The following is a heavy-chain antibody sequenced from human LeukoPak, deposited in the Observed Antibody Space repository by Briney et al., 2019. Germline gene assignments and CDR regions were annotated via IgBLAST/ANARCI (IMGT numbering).Heavy chain of an antibody. CDR2: MHPNSGNT. CDR3: ARGGYYDFWSSYSDNRFDP. V-gene: IGHV1-8*03. Sequence: GGSVKVSCKASGYTFTSYDINWVRQATGQGLEWMGWMHPNSGNTGYAQKFQGRVTITRNTSISTAYMELSSLRSEDTAVYYCARGGYYDFWSSYSDNRFDPWGQGTLVTVSS. D-gene: IGHD3-3*01. CDR1: GYTFTSYD. J-gene: IGHJ5*02.